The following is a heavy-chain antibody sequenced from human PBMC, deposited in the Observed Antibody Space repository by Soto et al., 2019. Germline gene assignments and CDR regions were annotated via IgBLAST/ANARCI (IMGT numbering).Heavy chain of an antibody. CDR1: GFTFSSYG. CDR2: ISYDGSNK. J-gene: IGHJ4*02. D-gene: IGHD5-18*01. Sequence: QVQLVESGGGVVQPGRSQRLSCAASGFTFSSYGMHWVRQAPGKGLEWVAVISYDGSNKYYADSVKGRFTISRDNSKNTLYLQMNSLRAEDTAVYYCAKGSTAMTYFDYWGQGTLVTVSS. CDR3: AKGSTAMTYFDY. V-gene: IGHV3-30*18.